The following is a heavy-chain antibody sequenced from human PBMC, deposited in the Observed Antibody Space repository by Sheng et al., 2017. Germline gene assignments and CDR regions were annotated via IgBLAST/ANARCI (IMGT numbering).Heavy chain of an antibody. CDR2: INHSGST. Sequence: QVQLQQWGAGLLKPSETLSLTCAVYGGSFSGYYWSWIRQPPGKGLEWIGEINHSGSTNYNPSLKSRVTISVDTSKNQFSLKLSSVTAADTAVYYCARSGGTVVGATVDVWGQGTTVTVSS. CDR3: ARSGGTVVGATVDV. V-gene: IGHV4-34*01. D-gene: IGHD1-26*01. J-gene: IGHJ6*02. CDR1: GGSFSGYY.